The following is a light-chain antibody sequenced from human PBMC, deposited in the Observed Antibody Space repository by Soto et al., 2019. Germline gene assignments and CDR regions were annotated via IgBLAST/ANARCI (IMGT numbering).Light chain of an antibody. J-gene: IGLJ1*01. V-gene: IGLV2-14*01. Sequence: QSVLTQPASVSGSPGQSITISCTGTSSDVGDYNYVSWYQQHPGKAPTLVIFDVSDRPSGVSNRFSGSKSGNTASLTISGLQAEDEADYYCSSYTSSSTRVFGTGTKLTVL. CDR2: DVS. CDR3: SSYTSSSTRV. CDR1: SSDVGDYNY.